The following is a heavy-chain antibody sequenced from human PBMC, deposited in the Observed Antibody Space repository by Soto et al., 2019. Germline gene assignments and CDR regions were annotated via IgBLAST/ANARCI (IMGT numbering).Heavy chain of an antibody. CDR3: ASGCSGGSCYPPYYGMDV. V-gene: IGHV1-3*01. CDR2: INAGNGNT. J-gene: IGHJ6*02. CDR1: GYTFTSYD. D-gene: IGHD2-15*01. Sequence: ASVKVSCTASGYTFTSYDINWVRQTTGKRLEWMGWINAGNGNTKYSQKFQGRVTITRNTSASTAYMELSSLRSEDTAVYYCASGCSGGSCYPPYYGMDVWGQGTTVTVSS.